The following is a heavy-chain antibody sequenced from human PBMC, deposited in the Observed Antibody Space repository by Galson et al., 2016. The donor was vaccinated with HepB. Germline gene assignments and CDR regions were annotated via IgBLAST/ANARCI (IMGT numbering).Heavy chain of an antibody. J-gene: IGHJ4*02. Sequence: LSLTCIVSGGSISSYYWSWIRQPPGKGLEWIAYIDYSGSTNYNPYLKSRVTISVDTSKNQFSLKLSSVTAADTAVYYCAREGDGYIIDHWGQGTLVTVSS. CDR2: IDYSGST. CDR3: AREGDGYIIDH. D-gene: IGHD5-24*01. CDR1: GGSISSYY. V-gene: IGHV4-59*01.